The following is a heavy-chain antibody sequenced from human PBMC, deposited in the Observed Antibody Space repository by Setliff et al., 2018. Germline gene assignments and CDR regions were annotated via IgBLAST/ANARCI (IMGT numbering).Heavy chain of an antibody. D-gene: IGHD1-26*01. CDR1: GYTFTNYW. CDR2: IYPADSDT. V-gene: IGHV5-51*01. Sequence: PGESLKLSCKGSGYTFTNYWIAWVRQMPGKGLEYMGIIYPADSDTTYSPSFQGQVTISADKSINTAYLQWSSLKASDTAIYYCARVGPLTDDAFDIWGQGTMVT. J-gene: IGHJ3*02. CDR3: ARVGPLTDDAFDI.